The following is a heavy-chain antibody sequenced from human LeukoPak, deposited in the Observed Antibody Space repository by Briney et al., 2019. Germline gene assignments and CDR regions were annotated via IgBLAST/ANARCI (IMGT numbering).Heavy chain of an antibody. V-gene: IGHV3-23*01. Sequence: GGSLRLSCAASGFTFSTYAMNWVRQAPGKGLEWVSSISGSGGNTFYADSVKGRFTISRDNSKNTLYLQMNSLRAEDTAIYYCAKGRFNNGGAPDYWGQGTLVTVSS. CDR2: ISGSGGNT. D-gene: IGHD2-8*01. J-gene: IGHJ4*02. CDR1: GFTFSTYA. CDR3: AKGRFNNGGAPDY.